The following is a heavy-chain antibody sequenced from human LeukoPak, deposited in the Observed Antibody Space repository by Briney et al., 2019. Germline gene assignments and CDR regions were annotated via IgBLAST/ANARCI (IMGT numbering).Heavy chain of an antibody. V-gene: IGHV2-5*01. Sequence: SGPTLVKPTQTLTLTCTFSGFSLSTSGVGVGWIRQPPGKALEWLALIYWNDDKRYSPSLKSRLTITKDTSKNQVVLTMTNMDPVDTATYYCALYGSDLEYFDYWGQGTLVTVSS. CDR2: IYWNDDK. CDR1: GFSLSTSGVG. D-gene: IGHD3-10*01. CDR3: ALYGSDLEYFDY. J-gene: IGHJ4*02.